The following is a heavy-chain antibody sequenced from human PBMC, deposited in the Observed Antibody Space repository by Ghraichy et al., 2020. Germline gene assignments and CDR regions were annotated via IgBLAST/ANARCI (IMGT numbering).Heavy chain of an antibody. CDR3: ARDPLGYCTNGVCRVYGMDV. J-gene: IGHJ6*02. D-gene: IGHD2-8*01. CDR2: IYTSGST. V-gene: IGHV4-4*07. Sequence: SETLTLTCTVSGGPISSYYWSWIRQPAGKGLEWIGRIYTSGSTNYNPSLKSRVTMSVDTSKNQFSLKLSSVTAADTAVYYCARDPLGYCTNGVCRVYGMDVWGQGTTVTVSS. CDR1: GGPISSYY.